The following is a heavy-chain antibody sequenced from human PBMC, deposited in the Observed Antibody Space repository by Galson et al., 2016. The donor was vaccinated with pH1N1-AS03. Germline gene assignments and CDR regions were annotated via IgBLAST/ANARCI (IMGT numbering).Heavy chain of an antibody. Sequence: QSGAEVKKPGEFLKISCKASGYIFTGFYVHWVRQAPGQGLEWMGWINTDSGVTNYAQKFEAWVTMTRDTSVSTAYMELYGLKSDDTAVYYCARDPRGPCTSATCPTTYYFGMDVWGQGTTVIVSS. CDR3: ARDPRGPCTSATCPTTYYFGMDV. CDR1: GYIFTGFY. J-gene: IGHJ6*02. D-gene: IGHD2-2*01. V-gene: IGHV1-2*04. CDR2: INTDSGVT.